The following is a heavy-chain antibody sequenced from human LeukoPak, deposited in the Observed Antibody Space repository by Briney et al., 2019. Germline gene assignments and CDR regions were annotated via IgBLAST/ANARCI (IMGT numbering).Heavy chain of an antibody. CDR2: IYSDGST. D-gene: IGHD3-3*01. V-gene: IGHV3-53*01. J-gene: IGHJ4*02. CDR3: ARDQYYDFWSGYSH. Sequence: SGGSLTLSCAVSGFTVSSNYVTWVRQAPGKGLEWVSVIYSDGSTYYADSVKGRFTISRDNSKNTVYLQMNSLRAEDTAVYYCARDQYYDFWSGYSHWGQGTLVTVSS. CDR1: GFTVSSNY.